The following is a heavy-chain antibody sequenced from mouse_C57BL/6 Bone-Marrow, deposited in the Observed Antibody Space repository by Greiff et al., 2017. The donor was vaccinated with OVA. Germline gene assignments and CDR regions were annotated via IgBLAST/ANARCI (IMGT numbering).Heavy chain of an antibody. Sequence: EVKLMESGGGLVKPGGSLKLSCAASGFTFSSYAMSWVRQTPEKRLEWVATISDGGSYTYYPDNVKGRFTISRDNAKNHLYLQMSHLKSEDTAMYYCARGGTVVARYYAMDYWGQGTSVTVSS. J-gene: IGHJ4*01. CDR1: GFTFSSYA. D-gene: IGHD1-1*01. V-gene: IGHV5-4*03. CDR3: ARGGTVVARYYAMDY. CDR2: ISDGGSYT.